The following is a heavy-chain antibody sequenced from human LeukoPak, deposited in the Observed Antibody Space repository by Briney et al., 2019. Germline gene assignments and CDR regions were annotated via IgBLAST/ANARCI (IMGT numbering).Heavy chain of an antibody. CDR3: ARGLGAELLLYWFDP. V-gene: IGHV4-30-2*01. J-gene: IGHJ5*02. CDR2: IYHSGST. CDR1: GGSISSGGYY. Sequence: SETLSLTCTVSGGSISSGGYYWSWIRQPPGKGLEWIGFIYHSGSTYYNPTLKSRVTISVDRSNNQFSLKLSSVTAADTAVYYCARGLGAELLLYWFDPWGQGTLVTVSS. D-gene: IGHD2-15*01.